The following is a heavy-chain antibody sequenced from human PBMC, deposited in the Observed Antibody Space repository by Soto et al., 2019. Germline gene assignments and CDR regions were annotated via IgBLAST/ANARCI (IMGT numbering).Heavy chain of an antibody. J-gene: IGHJ4*02. CDR1: GGSISSYY. D-gene: IGHD3-16*02. V-gene: IGHV4-59*08. CDR3: ASTGYDYIWGSYRYTVDY. CDR2: IYYSGST. Sequence: TLSLTCTVSGGSISSYYWSWIRQPPGKGLEWIGYIYYSGSTNYNPSLKSRVTISVDTSKNQFSLKLSSVTAADTAVYYCASTGYDYIWGSYRYTVDYWGQGTLVTVSS.